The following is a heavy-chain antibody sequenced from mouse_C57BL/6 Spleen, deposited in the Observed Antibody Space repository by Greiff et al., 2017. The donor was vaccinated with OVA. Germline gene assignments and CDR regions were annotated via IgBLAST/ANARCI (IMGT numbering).Heavy chain of an antibody. CDR2: IYPGDGDT. J-gene: IGHJ4*01. CDR3: ASQGVYGVRAMDY. CDR1: GYAFSSYW. Sequence: QVQLQQSGAELVKPGASVKISCKASGYAFSSYWMNWVKQRPGKGLEWIGQIYPGDGDTNYNGKFKGKATLTADKSSSTAYMQLSSLTSEDSAVYFCASQGVYGVRAMDYWGQGTSVTVSS. D-gene: IGHD1-1*02. V-gene: IGHV1-80*01.